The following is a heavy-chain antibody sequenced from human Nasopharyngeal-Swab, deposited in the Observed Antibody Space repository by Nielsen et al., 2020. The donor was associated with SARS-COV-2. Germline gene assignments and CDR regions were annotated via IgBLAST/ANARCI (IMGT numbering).Heavy chain of an antibody. V-gene: IGHV3-69-1*01. D-gene: IGHD4-17*01. CDR3: AREIGDTVTIDY. CDR2: ISSSSYI. Sequence: WIRQPPGKGLEWVSSISSSSYIYYADSVEGRFTISRDNAKNSLYLQMNSLRAEDTAVYYCAREIGDTVTIDYWGQGTLVTVSS. J-gene: IGHJ4*02.